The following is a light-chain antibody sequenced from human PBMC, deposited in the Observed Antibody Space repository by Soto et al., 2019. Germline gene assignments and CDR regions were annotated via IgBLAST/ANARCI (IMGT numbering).Light chain of an antibody. J-gene: IGKJ5*01. Sequence: EIVMTQSPATLSVSPVERATLSCRARQSISSNLAWYQQKPGQAPRLLISGASTRATGIPARFSGSGSGSEFTLTISSLQSEDFAVYYCQQYNEWPQITFGQGTRLEI. CDR3: QQYNEWPQIT. V-gene: IGKV3D-15*01. CDR2: GAS. CDR1: QSISSN.